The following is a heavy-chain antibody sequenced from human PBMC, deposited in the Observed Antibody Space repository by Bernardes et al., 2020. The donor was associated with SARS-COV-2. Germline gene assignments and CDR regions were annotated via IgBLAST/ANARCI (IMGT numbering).Heavy chain of an antibody. V-gene: IGHV4-34*01. CDR2: INHSGST. CDR3: ASGRAIFGVVIIYYYGMDV. CDR1: GGSFSGYY. J-gene: IGHJ6*02. D-gene: IGHD3-3*01. Sequence: SETLSLTCAVYGGSFSGYYWSWIRQPPGKGLEWIGEINHSGSTNYNPSLKSRVTISVDTSKNQFSLKLRYVTAPDTAVYYCASGRAIFGVVIIYYYGMDVWGQGTTVTVSS.